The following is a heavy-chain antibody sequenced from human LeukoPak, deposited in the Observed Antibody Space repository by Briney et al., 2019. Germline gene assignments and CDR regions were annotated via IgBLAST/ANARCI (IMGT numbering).Heavy chain of an antibody. Sequence: PSETLSLTCTVSGXSISSSSYFWGWIRQPPGKGLEWIGSIFYSGSTYYNPSLNSRVTISIDTSKNQFSLRLSSVTAADTALYYCARRVQGFDYWGQGTLVTVSS. V-gene: IGHV4-39*01. J-gene: IGHJ4*02. CDR2: IFYSGST. CDR1: GXSISSSSYF. CDR3: ARRVQGFDY.